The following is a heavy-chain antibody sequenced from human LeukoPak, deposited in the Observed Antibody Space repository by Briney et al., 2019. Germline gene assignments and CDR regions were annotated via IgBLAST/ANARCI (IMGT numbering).Heavy chain of an antibody. J-gene: IGHJ6*03. Sequence: GGSLRLSCAASGFTFSSYWMHWVRQAPGKGLVWVSRINSDGSSTSYADSVKGRFTISRDNAKNTLYLQMNSLRAEDTAVYYCARDDLQLVRRLGGGTEYYYYYYMDVWGKGTTVTVSS. V-gene: IGHV3-74*01. CDR3: ARDDLQLVRRLGGGTEYYYYYYMDV. D-gene: IGHD6-13*01. CDR1: GFTFSSYW. CDR2: INSDGSST.